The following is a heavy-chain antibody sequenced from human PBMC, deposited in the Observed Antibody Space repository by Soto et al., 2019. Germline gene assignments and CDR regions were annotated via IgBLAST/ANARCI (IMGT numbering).Heavy chain of an antibody. CDR2: IVVGSGNT. V-gene: IGHV1-58*01. Sequence: SVQVSCEASQLAIASPAWHWVLHARDQRVEWIGWIVVGSGNTKYAQKFQERVTITRDMSTSTAYRELSSLRSEDTAVYYCVVDFYDSSDVKDLGVYWGQGTLAAVSS. CDR1: QLAIASPA. CDR3: VVDFYDSSDVKDLGVY. D-gene: IGHD3-22*01. J-gene: IGHJ4*02.